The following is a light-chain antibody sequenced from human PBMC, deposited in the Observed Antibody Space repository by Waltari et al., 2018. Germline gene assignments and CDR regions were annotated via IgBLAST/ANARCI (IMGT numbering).Light chain of an antibody. V-gene: IGKV3-15*01. Sequence: EIVLTPSPATLAVSTGERANLPCRASQSVINHLAWYQQKPGQAPRLLNYGASRRTSDVPVRFSGSWSGTEFTLTISSLRSGDSAMYYCHQYNTWPKTFGQGTKVEI. J-gene: IGKJ1*01. CDR2: GAS. CDR3: HQYNTWPKT. CDR1: QSVINH.